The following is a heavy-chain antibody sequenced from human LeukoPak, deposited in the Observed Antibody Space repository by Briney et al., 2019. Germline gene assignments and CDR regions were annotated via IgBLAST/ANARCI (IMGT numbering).Heavy chain of an antibody. CDR2: ISSNGGST. J-gene: IGHJ6*02. Sequence: PGGSLRLSCAASGFTFSSYAMHWVRQARGKGLEYVSAISSNGGSTYYANSVKGRFTISRDNSKNTLYLQMGSLRAEDMAVYYCARGSDGVVYSGMDVWGQGTTVTVSS. V-gene: IGHV3-64*01. CDR1: GFTFSSYA. D-gene: IGHD4-17*01. CDR3: ARGSDGVVYSGMDV.